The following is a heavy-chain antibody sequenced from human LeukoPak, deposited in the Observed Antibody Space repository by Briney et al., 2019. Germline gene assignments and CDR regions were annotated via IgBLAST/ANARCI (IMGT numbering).Heavy chain of an antibody. Sequence: GGSPRLSCAASGFTFSSYAMSWVRQAPGKGLEWVSSISGHGDTTHYADSVKGRFTISRDSSENTLSLQMNSLRVEDTAIYYCAKRGPVTTPYYYYFYMDVWGKGTTVTVSS. V-gene: IGHV3-23*01. CDR2: ISGHGDTT. J-gene: IGHJ6*03. D-gene: IGHD4-17*01. CDR1: GFTFSSYA. CDR3: AKRGPVTTPYYYYFYMDV.